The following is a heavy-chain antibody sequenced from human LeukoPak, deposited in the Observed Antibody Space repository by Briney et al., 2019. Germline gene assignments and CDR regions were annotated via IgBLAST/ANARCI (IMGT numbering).Heavy chain of an antibody. CDR1: GGSISSGGYY. D-gene: IGHD3-10*01. Sequence: SETLFLTCTVSGGSISSGGYYWSWIRQPPGKGLEWSGYVYHSGSTYYNPSLKSRVIISVDRSKNQFSLKLSSVTAADTAVYYCARGQSGAFDYWGQGTLVTVSS. V-gene: IGHV4-30-2*01. CDR3: ARGQSGAFDY. J-gene: IGHJ4*02. CDR2: VYHSGST.